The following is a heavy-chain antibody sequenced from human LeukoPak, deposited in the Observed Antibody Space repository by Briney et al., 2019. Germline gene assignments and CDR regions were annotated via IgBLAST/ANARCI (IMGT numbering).Heavy chain of an antibody. CDR1: GFTFSNYA. D-gene: IGHD2-21*01. V-gene: IGHV3-23*01. CDR3: AKDIVVAGYYGMDV. CDR2: IRTNGGST. J-gene: IGHJ6*02. Sequence: PGGSLRLSCAASGFTFSNYAMSWVRQAPGKGLEWVSSIRTNGGSTYYADSVKGRFTISRDNSRNRLYLQMNSLRAEDTAVYYCAKDIVVAGYYGMDVWAKGPRSPSP.